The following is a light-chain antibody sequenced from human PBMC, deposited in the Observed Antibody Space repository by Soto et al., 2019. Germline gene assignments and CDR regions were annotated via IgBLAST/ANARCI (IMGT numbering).Light chain of an antibody. Sequence: EIVLTQSPGTLSLSPGERATLSCRASQTITTLAWYQRKPCQAPRLLIYRVSSRATGVPDRFSGSGSGTDYTLTISRLEPEDFAVYYCQQYGNLPLTFGGGTKVDIK. CDR1: QTITT. J-gene: IGKJ4*01. CDR2: RVS. CDR3: QQYGNLPLT. V-gene: IGKV3-20*01.